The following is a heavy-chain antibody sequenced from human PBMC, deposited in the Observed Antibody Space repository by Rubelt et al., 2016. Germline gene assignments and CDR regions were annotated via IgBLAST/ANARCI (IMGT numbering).Heavy chain of an antibody. V-gene: IGHV1-3*01. D-gene: IGHD5-18*01. J-gene: IGHJ2*01. CDR3: ARSKDTAMVTDADWYFDL. Sequence: QVQLVQSGVEVKKPGASVKVSCKASGYTFTSYAMHWVRQAPGQRLEWMGWINAGNGNTKYSQKFQGRVTITRDRSASTAYMERSSLRSEDTAVYYCARSKDTAMVTDADWYFDLWGRGTLVTVSS. CDR2: INAGNGNT. CDR1: GYTFTSYA.